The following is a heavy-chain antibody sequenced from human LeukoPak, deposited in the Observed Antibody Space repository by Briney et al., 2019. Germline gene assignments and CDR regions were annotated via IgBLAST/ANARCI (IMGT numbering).Heavy chain of an antibody. V-gene: IGHV4-30-2*03. CDR3: AKSGGYGLIDY. J-gene: IGHJ4*02. CDR2: IYSSGST. CDR1: GGSISSGGYS. Sequence: PSETLSLTCAVSGGSISSGGYSWSWIRQPPGKGLEWIGNIYSSGSTYYNASLQSRVTISIDTSKNQFSLRLNSVTAADTAMYYCAKSGGYGLIDYWGQGTRVTVSS. D-gene: IGHD1-26*01.